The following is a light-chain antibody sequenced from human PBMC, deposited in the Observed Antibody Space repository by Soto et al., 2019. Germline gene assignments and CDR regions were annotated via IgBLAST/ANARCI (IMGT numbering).Light chain of an antibody. CDR1: SRDVGAYNY. J-gene: IGLJ1*01. CDR2: EVT. CDR3: SSYATFSTLGV. V-gene: IGLV2-14*01. Sequence: QSVLPQPASVSGSPGQSITLSSTGTSRDVGAYNYVSWYQHHPGKAPKLMIYEVTNRPSGVSTRFSGSKSGNTASLTISGLQAEDEADYYCSSYATFSTLGVFGTGTKLTVL.